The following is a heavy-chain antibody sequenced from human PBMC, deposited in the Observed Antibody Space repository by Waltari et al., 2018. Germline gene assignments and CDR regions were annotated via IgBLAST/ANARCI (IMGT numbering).Heavy chain of an antibody. J-gene: IGHJ4*02. CDR2: IYYSGRT. CDR1: GGSISSYY. Sequence: QVQLQESGPGLVKPSETLSLTCTVSGGSISSYYWSWIRQPPGKGLEWIGYIYYSGRTNYNPALKSRVTISVDTSKNQFSLKLSSVTAADTAVYYCARDQGPNYYGSGSYPTGFDYWGQGTLVTVSS. CDR3: ARDQGPNYYGSGSYPTGFDY. V-gene: IGHV4-59*01. D-gene: IGHD3-10*01.